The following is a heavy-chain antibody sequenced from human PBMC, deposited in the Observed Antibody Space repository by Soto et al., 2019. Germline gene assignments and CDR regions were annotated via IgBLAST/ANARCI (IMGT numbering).Heavy chain of an antibody. CDR3: AHAGDYDLLSFDH. V-gene: IGHV2-5*02. CDR1: GFSLTTTSMG. D-gene: IGHD4-17*01. J-gene: IGHJ4*02. CDR2: IYWDDDQ. Sequence: QITLKESGPPLVRPAQTLTLTCAFSGFSLTTTSMGVAWIRQPPVTALEWLALIYWDDDQRYSPSLKDRLTISKDTSRSRVVLTISNMNPEDTGTYFCAHAGDYDLLSFDHWGPGTLVTVSS.